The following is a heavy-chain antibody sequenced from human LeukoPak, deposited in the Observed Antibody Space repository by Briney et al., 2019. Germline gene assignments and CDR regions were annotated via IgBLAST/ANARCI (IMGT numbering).Heavy chain of an antibody. D-gene: IGHD3-22*01. CDR1: GFTFSSYA. V-gene: IGHV3-23*01. CDR3: ARQGGRYYDSSGYYQY. J-gene: IGHJ4*02. CDR2: VSGSGATT. Sequence: GGSLRLSCAASGFTFSSYAMSWVRQAPGKGLEWVSVVSGSGATTYYADSVKGRFTTSRDNSENTLYLRMNSLSAEDTAVYYCARQGGRYYDSSGYYQYWGQGTLVTVS.